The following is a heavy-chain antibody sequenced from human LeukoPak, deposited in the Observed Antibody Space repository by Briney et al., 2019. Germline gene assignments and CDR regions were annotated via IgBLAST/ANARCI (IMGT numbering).Heavy chain of an antibody. D-gene: IGHD4-17*01. CDR2: INPSGGST. CDR1: GYTFTSYY. J-gene: IGHJ4*02. V-gene: IGHV1-46*01. CDR3: ARSPVTTKYFDY. Sequence: ASVKVSCKASGYTFTSYYMHWVRHAPGQGLERMGIINPSGGSTRYAQKFQGRVTMTRDTSTSTVYMELSSLRSEDTAVYYCARSPVTTKYFDYSGQGTRVTVSS.